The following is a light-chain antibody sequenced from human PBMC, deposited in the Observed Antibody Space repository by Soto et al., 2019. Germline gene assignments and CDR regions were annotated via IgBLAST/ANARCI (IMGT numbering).Light chain of an antibody. CDR2: DVI. Sequence: QSALTQPRSVSGSPGQSVTISCTGTSSDVGGYNYVSWYQLPPGKAPKCLIYDVIKRPSGVPDRFSGSKSGNTASLTISGLQAEDEADYYCRSYTGSYTHVAFGGGTKLTVL. J-gene: IGLJ2*01. V-gene: IGLV2-11*01. CDR3: RSYTGSYTHVA. CDR1: SSDVGGYNY.